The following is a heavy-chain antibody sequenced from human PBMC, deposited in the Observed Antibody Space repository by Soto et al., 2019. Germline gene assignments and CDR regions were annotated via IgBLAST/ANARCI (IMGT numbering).Heavy chain of an antibody. V-gene: IGHV3-15*07. Sequence: EVQLVESGGGLVKPGGSLRLSCAASGFTFSHAWMNWVRQAPGKGLEWVGRIKRQTDGGTTDYAAPVKGRFTISRDDSKNTLYVQMNSLKTEDTAVYYCTTEGINYESTGSLPFDFWGQGTLVTVSS. D-gene: IGHD3-22*01. CDR3: TTEGINYESTGSLPFDF. CDR1: GFTFSHAW. J-gene: IGHJ4*02. CDR2: IKRQTDGGTT.